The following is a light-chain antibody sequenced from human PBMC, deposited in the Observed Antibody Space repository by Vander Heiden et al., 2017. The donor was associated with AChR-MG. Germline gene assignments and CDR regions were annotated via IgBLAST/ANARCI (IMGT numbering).Light chain of an antibody. CDR3: QQYGSSRT. CDR1: QSISSSY. Sequence: EIVLTQSPGTLSLSPGDRATLSCRASQSISSSYVAWYQQNPGQAPRLLIYGASSRATGIPDRFSGSGSGTDFTLTISRLEPEDFAVYYCQQYGSSRTFGQGTKVEIK. J-gene: IGKJ1*01. CDR2: GAS. V-gene: IGKV3-20*01.